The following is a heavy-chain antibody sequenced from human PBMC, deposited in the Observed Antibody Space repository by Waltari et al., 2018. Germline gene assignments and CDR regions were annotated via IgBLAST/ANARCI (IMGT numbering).Heavy chain of an antibody. J-gene: IGHJ4*02. Sequence: QVQLQESGPGLVKPSETLSLTCTVSGGSISSYYWSWIRQPPGKGLEWIGYIYYSGSTNYNPSLKSRVTISVDTSKNQFSLSLTHVTAADTAVYFCARELRYLDWSPNEGGDNWGRGTPVTVSS. CDR1: GGSISSYY. CDR2: IYYSGST. CDR3: ARELRYLDWSPNEGGDN. D-gene: IGHD3-9*01. V-gene: IGHV4-59*12.